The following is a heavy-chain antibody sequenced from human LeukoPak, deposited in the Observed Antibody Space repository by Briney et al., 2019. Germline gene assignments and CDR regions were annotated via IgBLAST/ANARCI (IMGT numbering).Heavy chain of an antibody. V-gene: IGHV3-30-3*01. CDR1: GFTFSSYA. Sequence: PGGPLRLSCAASGFTFSSYAMHWVRQAPGKGLEWVAVISYDESNKYYADSVKGRLTISRDNSKNTLYLQMHSLRAEDTALYYCARETGSSVGSTDFDYWGQGTLVTVSS. J-gene: IGHJ4*02. CDR3: ARETGSSVGSTDFDY. CDR2: ISYDESNK. D-gene: IGHD6-6*01.